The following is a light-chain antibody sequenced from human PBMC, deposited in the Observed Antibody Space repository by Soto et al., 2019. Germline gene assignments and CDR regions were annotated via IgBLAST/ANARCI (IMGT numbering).Light chain of an antibody. CDR2: GAS. Sequence: EIVLTQSPGTLSLSPGERATLSCRASQSVSSSYLAWYQQKPGQAPRLLIYGASSRATGIPDRFSGSWSGTDFTLTISRLEPEDFAVYYCQQYGSSPRVGGGTKVEIK. J-gene: IGKJ4*01. CDR1: QSVSSSY. V-gene: IGKV3-20*01. CDR3: QQYGSSPR.